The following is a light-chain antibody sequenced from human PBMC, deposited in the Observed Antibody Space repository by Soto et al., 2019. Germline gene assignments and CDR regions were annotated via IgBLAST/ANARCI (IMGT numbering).Light chain of an antibody. CDR2: DGS. CDR1: QRVSSY. CDR3: QQRSNWPLN. Sequence: IVLTQSPATLSLSPGERATLSCRASQRVSSYLAWYQQRPGQAPRLLIYDGSSRATGIPARFSGSGFGTDFTLTIASLEPEDFAVYYCQQRSNWPLNCGGGTKVDIK. J-gene: IGKJ4*01. V-gene: IGKV3-11*01.